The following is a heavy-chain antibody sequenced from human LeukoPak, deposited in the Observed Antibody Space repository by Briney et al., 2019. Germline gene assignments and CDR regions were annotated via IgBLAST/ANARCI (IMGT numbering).Heavy chain of an antibody. CDR1: GYTFTGYY. D-gene: IGHD1-26*01. CDR2: INPNSGGT. V-gene: IGHV1-2*02. J-gene: IGHJ3*02. Sequence: ASVKVSCKASGYTFTGYYMHWVRQAPGQGLEWMGWINPNSGGTNFAQKFQGRVTMTRDTSISTAYMEVSRLRSDDTAVYYCATGSYLIDAFDIWAKGQWSPSLQ. CDR3: ATGSYLIDAFDI.